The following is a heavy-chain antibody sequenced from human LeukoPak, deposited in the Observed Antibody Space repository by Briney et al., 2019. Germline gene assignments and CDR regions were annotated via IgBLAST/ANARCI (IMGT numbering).Heavy chain of an antibody. V-gene: IGHV4-38-2*02. J-gene: IGHJ4*02. CDR3: AREVLATVTTFWFDL. Sequence: PSETLSLTCTVSGYSINNDYYWSWIRQPPGKGLEWIGYIHYSGSTNYNPSLKSRVTMSLDTSNNQFSLKLSSVTAADAAVYYCAREVLATVTTFWFDLWGQGTLVTVSS. D-gene: IGHD4-17*01. CDR2: IHYSGST. CDR1: GYSINNDYY.